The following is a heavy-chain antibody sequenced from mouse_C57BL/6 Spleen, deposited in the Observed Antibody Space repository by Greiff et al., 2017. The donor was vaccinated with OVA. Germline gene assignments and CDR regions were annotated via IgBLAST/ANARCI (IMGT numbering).Heavy chain of an antibody. Sequence: EVHLVESGPGLVKPSQSLSLTCSVTGYSITSGYYWNWIRQFPGNKLEWMGYISYDGSNNYNPSLKNRISITRDTSKNQFFLKLNSVTTEDTATYYCAREVVTLYFDVWGTGTTVTVSS. CDR2: ISYDGSN. CDR3: AREVVTLYFDV. CDR1: GYSITSGYY. J-gene: IGHJ1*03. D-gene: IGHD2-2*01. V-gene: IGHV3-6*01.